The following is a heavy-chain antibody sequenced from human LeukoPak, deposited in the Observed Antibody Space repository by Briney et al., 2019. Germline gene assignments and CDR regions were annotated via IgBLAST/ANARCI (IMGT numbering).Heavy chain of an antibody. CDR1: GFTFSSYS. Sequence: GGSLRLSCAASGFTFSSYSMNWVRQAPGKGLEWVSYIRSSSSTIYYADSVKGRFTISRDSAKNSLYLQMNSLRAEDTVVYYCARGLDYWGQGTLVTVSS. V-gene: IGHV3-48*01. CDR2: IRSSSSTI. CDR3: ARGLDY. J-gene: IGHJ4*02.